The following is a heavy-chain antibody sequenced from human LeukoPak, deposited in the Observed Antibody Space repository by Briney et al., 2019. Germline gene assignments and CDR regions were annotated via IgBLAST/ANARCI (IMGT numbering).Heavy chain of an antibody. CDR2: IRSKTHNYAT. CDR3: ARDLMGIAYRGAFYY. J-gene: IGHJ4*02. D-gene: IGHD6-13*01. CDR1: GFTFSGSA. Sequence: GGSLRLSCAASGFTFSGSAMHWVRQTSGKGLEWVGYIRSKTHNYATLYAASVTGRFTISRDDAENTAYLQMNSLKTEDTAVYYCARDLMGIAYRGAFYYWGQGTLVTVSS. V-gene: IGHV3-73*01.